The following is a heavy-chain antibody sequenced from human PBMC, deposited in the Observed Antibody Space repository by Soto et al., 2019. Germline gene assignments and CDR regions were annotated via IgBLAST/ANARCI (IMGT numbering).Heavy chain of an antibody. CDR1: GYTFTNYD. CDR3: ARSGLPDPVVVVGHTPFDP. D-gene: IGHD2-15*01. V-gene: IGHV1-18*01. CDR2: ISAYNGDT. J-gene: IGHJ5*02. Sequence: QVQLVQSGAEVKKPGASVKVSCKASGYTFTNYDINWVRQAPGHGLEWMGWISAYNGDTNYAQKLQGRVTMTTDTSTSTAYIELRSLRSDDTAVYYCARSGLPDPVVVVGHTPFDPWGQGTLVTVSS.